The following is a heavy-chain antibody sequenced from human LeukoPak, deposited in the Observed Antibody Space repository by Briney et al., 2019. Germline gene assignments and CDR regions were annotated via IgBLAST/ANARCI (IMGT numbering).Heavy chain of an antibody. Sequence: AGGSLRLSCAASEFTFSSNWMSWVRQAPGKGLEWVANIKQDGSEKYYVDSVKGRFTISRDNAKNSLYLQMNSLRAEDTAVYYCARSIIAIRLANSNYAFDIWGQGTMVTVSS. CDR2: IKQDGSEK. D-gene: IGHD6-6*01. V-gene: IGHV3-7*01. CDR1: EFTFSSNW. J-gene: IGHJ3*02. CDR3: ARSIIAIRLANSNYAFDI.